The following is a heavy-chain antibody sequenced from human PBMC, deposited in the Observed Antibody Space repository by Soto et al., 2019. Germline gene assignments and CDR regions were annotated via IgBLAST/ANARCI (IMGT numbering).Heavy chain of an antibody. CDR2: FDAEDGET. Sequence: ASVKVSCKVSGYTLTELSMHWVRQAPGKGLEGMGGFDAEDGETIYAQKFQGRVTMTEDTSTDTAYMELSSLRSEDTAVYYCATYPLITDFWSGYRTYYFDYWGQGTLVTVSS. CDR1: GYTLTELS. J-gene: IGHJ4*02. V-gene: IGHV1-24*01. D-gene: IGHD3-3*01. CDR3: ATYPLITDFWSGYRTYYFDY.